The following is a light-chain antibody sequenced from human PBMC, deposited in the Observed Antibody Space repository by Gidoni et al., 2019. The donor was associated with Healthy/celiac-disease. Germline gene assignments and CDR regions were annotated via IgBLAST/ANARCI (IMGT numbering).Light chain of an antibody. CDR3: QQYGSSPRT. J-gene: IGKJ4*01. CDR2: GAS. Sequence: ELVWTQSPGTLSLSPGERATLSCRASQSVSSSYLAWYQQKPGQAPRLLIYGASSRATGIPDRFSGSGSGTDFTLTISRLEPEDFAVYYCQQYGSSPRTFGGGTKVEIK. CDR1: QSVSSSY. V-gene: IGKV3-20*01.